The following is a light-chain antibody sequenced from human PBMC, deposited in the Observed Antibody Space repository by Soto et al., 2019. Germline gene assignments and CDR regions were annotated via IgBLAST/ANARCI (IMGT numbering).Light chain of an antibody. CDR2: DVS. CDR1: SSDVGGYHY. CDR3: SSYTSSSTLVV. Sequence: QSALTQPASVSGSPGQSITISCTGTSSDVGGYHYVSWYQQHPGKAPKLMIYDVSNRPSGVSNRFSGSKSGNTASLTISGLQAEDEADYYCSSYTSSSTLVVFGGGTKETVL. J-gene: IGLJ2*01. V-gene: IGLV2-14*01.